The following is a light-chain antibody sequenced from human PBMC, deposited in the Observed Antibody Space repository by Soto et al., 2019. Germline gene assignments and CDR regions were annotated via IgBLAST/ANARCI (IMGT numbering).Light chain of an antibody. CDR1: QTIISW. V-gene: IGKV1-5*03. CDR3: QQYGTSPWA. J-gene: IGKJ1*01. Sequence: DIQMTQSPSTLSASVGDRVTATCRASQTIISWLSWYQQKPGKAPKLLIYKASTLESGVPSRFSGSGSGTDFTLTITRLEPEDFAVYYCQQYGTSPWAFGQGTKVDIK. CDR2: KAS.